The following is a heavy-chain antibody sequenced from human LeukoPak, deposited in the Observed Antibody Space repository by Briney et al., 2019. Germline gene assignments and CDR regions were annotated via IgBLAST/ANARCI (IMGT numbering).Heavy chain of an antibody. Sequence: ASVKVSCKASNYTFSSYGISWVRQAPGQGLEYMGWISAYNGDTNYARRFQGRVTMTTDTSTNTAYMELRSLRSDDTAVYYCARGGLKYYYYMDVWAKGTTVTVSS. CDR2: ISAYNGDT. CDR3: ARGGLKYYYYMDV. J-gene: IGHJ6*03. CDR1: NYTFSSYG. V-gene: IGHV1-18*01.